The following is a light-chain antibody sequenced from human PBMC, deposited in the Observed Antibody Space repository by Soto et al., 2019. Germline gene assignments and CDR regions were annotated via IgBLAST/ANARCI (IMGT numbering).Light chain of an antibody. V-gene: IGKV3-11*01. CDR1: QSVSSY. CDR2: DAS. Sequence: EIVLTQSPATLSLSPGERATLSCRASQSVSSYLAWYQQKPGQAPRLLIYDASNRATGIPARFSGSGSGTDFTLTISSLEPEDFAVYYCQQRSNWRTFGQGTRLEN. J-gene: IGKJ5*01. CDR3: QQRSNWRT.